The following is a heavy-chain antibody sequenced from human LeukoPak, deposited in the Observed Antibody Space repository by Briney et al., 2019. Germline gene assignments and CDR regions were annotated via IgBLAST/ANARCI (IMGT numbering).Heavy chain of an antibody. Sequence: PGGSLRLSCAASGFTFSSYAMHWVRQAPGKGLEWVAVISYDGSNKYYADSVKGRFTISRDNSKNTLYLQMNSLRAEDTAVYYCARDKRYSYGYYYYYGMDVWGQGTTVTVSS. V-gene: IGHV3-30-3*01. J-gene: IGHJ6*02. CDR1: GFTFSSYA. CDR3: ARDKRYSYGYYYYYGMDV. CDR2: ISYDGSNK. D-gene: IGHD5-18*01.